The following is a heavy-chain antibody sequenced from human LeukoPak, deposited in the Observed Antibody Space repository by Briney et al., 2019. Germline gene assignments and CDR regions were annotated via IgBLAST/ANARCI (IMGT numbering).Heavy chain of an antibody. Sequence: GASVKVSCKASGYTFTSYGISWVRQAPGQGLEWMGWISAYNGNTNYAQKFQGRVTMTEDTSTDTAYMELSSLRSEDTAVYYCATDVLLWSGYYLSFDYWGQGTLVTVSS. CDR3: ATDVLLWSGYYLSFDY. CDR2: ISAYNGNT. V-gene: IGHV1-18*01. J-gene: IGHJ4*02. CDR1: GYTFTSYG. D-gene: IGHD3-3*01.